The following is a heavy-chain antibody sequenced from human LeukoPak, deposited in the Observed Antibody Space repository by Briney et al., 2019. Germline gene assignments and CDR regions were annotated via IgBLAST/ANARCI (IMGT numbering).Heavy chain of an antibody. CDR1: GGSFSGYY. CDR2: INHSGST. CDR3: ARAGGSSWLYYYYYMDV. J-gene: IGHJ6*03. V-gene: IGHV4-34*01. Sequence: SETLSLTCAVYGGSFSGYYWSWIRQPPGKGLEWIGEINHSGSTNYNPSLKSRVTISVDMSKNQFSLKLSSVTAADTAVYYCARAGGSSWLYYYYYMDVWGKGTTVTVSS. D-gene: IGHD6-6*01.